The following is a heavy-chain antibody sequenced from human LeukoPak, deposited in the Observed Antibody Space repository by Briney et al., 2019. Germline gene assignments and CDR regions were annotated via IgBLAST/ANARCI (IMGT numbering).Heavy chain of an antibody. Sequence: SVKVSCKASGGTFSSYAISWVRQAPGQGLEWMGRIIPILGIANYAQKFQGRVTITADKSTSTAYMELSSLRSEDTAVYYCARDGYYYDSSGYFKEIKKFDPWGLGTLVTVSS. CDR1: GGTFSSYA. J-gene: IGHJ5*02. CDR2: IIPILGIA. V-gene: IGHV1-69*04. CDR3: ARDGYYYDSSGYFKEIKKFDP. D-gene: IGHD3-22*01.